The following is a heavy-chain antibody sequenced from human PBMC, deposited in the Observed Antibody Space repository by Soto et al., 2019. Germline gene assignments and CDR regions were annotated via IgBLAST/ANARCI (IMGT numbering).Heavy chain of an antibody. CDR3: ARVRVTIFEVVIINIFDY. CDR1: GYTFTSYG. V-gene: IGHV1-18*04. CDR2: ISAYNGNK. D-gene: IGHD3-3*01. Sequence: QVQLVQSGAEVKKPGASVKVSCKASGYTFTSYGISWVRQAPGQGLEWMGWISAYNGNKNYAQKLQGRVTMTTDTSTSTAYMELRSLISDDTAVYYCARVRVTIFEVVIINIFDYWGQGTLVTVSS. J-gene: IGHJ4*02.